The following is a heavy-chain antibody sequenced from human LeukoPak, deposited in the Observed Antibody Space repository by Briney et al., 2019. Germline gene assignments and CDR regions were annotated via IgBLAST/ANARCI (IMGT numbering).Heavy chain of an antibody. CDR2: ISLITRTI. CDR3: ARDPGLEHYNWFDP. CDR1: GFTFSSYS. D-gene: IGHD3/OR15-3a*01. Sequence: SGGSLRLSCAASGFTFSSYSMNWVRQAPGKGLEWVSYISLITRTIYYADSVKGRFTISRDNAKNSLYLQMNSLRAEDTAVYYCARDPGLEHYNWFDPWGQGTLVTVSS. V-gene: IGHV3-48*01. J-gene: IGHJ5*02.